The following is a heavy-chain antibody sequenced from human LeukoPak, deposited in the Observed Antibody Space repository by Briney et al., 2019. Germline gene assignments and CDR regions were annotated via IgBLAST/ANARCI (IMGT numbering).Heavy chain of an antibody. Sequence: SVKVSCKASGGTFSSYAISLVRQAPGQGLEWMGRIIPIFGTANYAQKFQGRVTITTDESTSTAYMELSSLRSEDTAVYYCARDLYSSGYNWFDPWGQGTLVTVSS. V-gene: IGHV1-69*05. D-gene: IGHD3-22*01. CDR3: ARDLYSSGYNWFDP. J-gene: IGHJ5*02. CDR2: IIPIFGTA. CDR1: GGTFSSYA.